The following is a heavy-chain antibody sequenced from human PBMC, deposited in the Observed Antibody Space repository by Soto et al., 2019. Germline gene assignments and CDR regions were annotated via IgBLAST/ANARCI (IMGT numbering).Heavy chain of an antibody. D-gene: IGHD3-3*01. CDR3: ARDRLRFLEWERNDYYGMDV. CDR2: IIPIFGTA. CDR1: GGTFSSYA. Sequence: QVQLVQSGAEVKKPGSSVKVSCKASGGTFSSYAISWVRQAPGQGLKWMGGIIPIFGTANYAQKFQGRVTITADKSTSTAYMELSSLRSEDTAVYYCARDRLRFLEWERNDYYGMDVWGQGTTVTVSS. V-gene: IGHV1-69*06. J-gene: IGHJ6*02.